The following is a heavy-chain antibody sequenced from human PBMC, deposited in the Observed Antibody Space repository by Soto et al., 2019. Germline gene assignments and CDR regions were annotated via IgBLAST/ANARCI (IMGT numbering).Heavy chain of an antibody. CDR2: IYYSGST. Sequence: SVIRSLTGTVCAVPHDSSDHESSSFAQPPGKGLEWIGSIYYSGSTYYNPSLKSRVTISVDTSKNQFSLKLSSVFAADTAVYYCARAYDRGGNFDYWG. V-gene: IGHV4-39*01. CDR3: ARAYDRGGNFDY. J-gene: IGHJ4*01. D-gene: IGHD3-16*01. CDR1: AVPHDSSDHE.